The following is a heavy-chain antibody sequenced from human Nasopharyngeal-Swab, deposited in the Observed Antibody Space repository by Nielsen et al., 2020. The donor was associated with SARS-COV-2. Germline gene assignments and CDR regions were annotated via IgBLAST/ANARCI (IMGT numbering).Heavy chain of an antibody. CDR2: IYYSGST. CDR1: GGSISSGGYY. Sequence: SETLSLTCTVSGGSISSGGYYWSWIRQHPGKGLEWIGYIYYSGSTYYNPSLKSRVTISVDTSKNQFSLKLSSVTAADTAVYYCARLPSSSWFSHGMDVWGQGTPVTVSS. J-gene: IGHJ6*02. CDR3: ARLPSSSWFSHGMDV. V-gene: IGHV4-31*03. D-gene: IGHD6-13*01.